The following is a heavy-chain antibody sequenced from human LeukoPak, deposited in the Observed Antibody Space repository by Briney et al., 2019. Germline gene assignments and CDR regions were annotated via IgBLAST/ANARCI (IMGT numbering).Heavy chain of an antibody. CDR1: GFTFSSYS. J-gene: IGHJ4*02. Sequence: PGGSLRLSCAASGFTFSSYSMNWVRQAPGKGLEWVSSISSSSSYIYYADSVKGRFTISRDNAKNSLYLQMNSLRAEDTAVYYCARDHYDFWSGYYFDYWGQGTLVTLSS. V-gene: IGHV3-21*01. CDR2: ISSSSSYI. D-gene: IGHD3-3*01. CDR3: ARDHYDFWSGYYFDY.